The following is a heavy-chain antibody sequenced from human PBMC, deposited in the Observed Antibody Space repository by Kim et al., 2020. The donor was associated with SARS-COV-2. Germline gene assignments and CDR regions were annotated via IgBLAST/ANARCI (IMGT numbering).Heavy chain of an antibody. V-gene: IGHV3-15*01. D-gene: IGHD3-10*01. J-gene: IGHJ4*02. CDR2: IKSKTDGGTK. CDR3: TTDSLWFGESNSKGPPRY. CDR1: GFTFSNSW. Sequence: GGSLRLSCAASGFTFSNSWMSWVRQAPGKGLEWVGRIKSKTDGGTKAYAAPVRGRFTISRDDSTNTLYLQMNSLKSEATAEYYCTTDSLWFGESNSKGPPRYWGAGTLVTVSS.